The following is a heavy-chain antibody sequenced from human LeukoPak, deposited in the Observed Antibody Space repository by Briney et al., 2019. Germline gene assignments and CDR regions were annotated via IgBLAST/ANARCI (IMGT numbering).Heavy chain of an antibody. D-gene: IGHD4-23*01. Sequence: PGGCLRLSCAASGFTFSSNTMSWVRQAPGKGLEWVSVISGSGGNTYYADSVKGRFTISRDNSKNTLYLQMNSLRPEDTAVYYCAKASGGNVVYWGQGALVTVSS. CDR3: AKASGGNVVY. V-gene: IGHV3-23*01. CDR2: ISGSGGNT. J-gene: IGHJ4*02. CDR1: GFTFSSNT.